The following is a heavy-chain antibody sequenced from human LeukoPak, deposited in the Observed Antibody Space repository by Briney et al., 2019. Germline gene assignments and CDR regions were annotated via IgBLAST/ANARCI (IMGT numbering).Heavy chain of an antibody. CDR2: ISWNSGSI. V-gene: IGHV3-9*03. CDR3: AKSSGYSSSWALDY. J-gene: IGHJ4*02. CDR1: GFTFDDYA. D-gene: IGHD6-13*01. Sequence: GGSLRLSCAASGFTFDDYAMHWVRQAPGKGLEWVSCISWNSGSIGYADSVKGRFTISRDNAKNSLYLQMNSLRAEDMALYYCAKSSGYSSSWALDYWGQGTLVTVSS.